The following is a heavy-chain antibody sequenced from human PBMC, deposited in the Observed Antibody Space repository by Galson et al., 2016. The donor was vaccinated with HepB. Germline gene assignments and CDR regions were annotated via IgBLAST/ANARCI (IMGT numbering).Heavy chain of an antibody. V-gene: IGHV1-24*01. CDR2: FDSEDSET. Sequence: SVKVSCKVSGFALRELSIHWVRQAPGEGLVWMGGFDSEDSETIYAQKFQGRVTMTEDTSTDTAYMELSGLRPEDTALYFCASTINLVVWPSRDAFDICGQGTLVTVSS. J-gene: IGHJ3*02. CDR3: ASTINLVVWPSRDAFDI. D-gene: IGHD3-16*02. CDR1: GFALRELS.